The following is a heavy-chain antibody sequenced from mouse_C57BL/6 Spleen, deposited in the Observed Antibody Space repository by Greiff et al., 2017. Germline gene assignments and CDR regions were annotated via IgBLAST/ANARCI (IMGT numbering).Heavy chain of an antibody. CDR3: TTVLGRGAMDY. CDR1: GFNIKDDY. J-gene: IGHJ4*01. Sequence: EVQVVESGAELVRPGASVKLSCTASGFNIKDDYMHWVKQRPEQGLEWIGWLDPENGDTEYASKFQGKATITADTSSNTAYLQLSSLTSEDTAVYYGTTVLGRGAMDYWGQGTSVTVSS. V-gene: IGHV14-4*01. CDR2: LDPENGDT. D-gene: IGHD4-1*01.